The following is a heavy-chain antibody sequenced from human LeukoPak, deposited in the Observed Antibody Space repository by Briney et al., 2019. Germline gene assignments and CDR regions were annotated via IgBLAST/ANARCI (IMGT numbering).Heavy chain of an antibody. CDR2: ISFDGANK. J-gene: IGHJ4*02. Sequence: PGGSLRLSCAASGFTFTNCAMHWVRQAPGKGLEWVAIISFDGANKYYADSVKGRFTISRDNSKNTLNLQMNRLRGDDTAVYFCAREVFEIVLVSVGMRQLQLDYWGQGTLVTVSS. CDR3: AREVFEIVLVSVGMRQLQLDY. V-gene: IGHV3-30-3*01. D-gene: IGHD2-2*01. CDR1: GFTFTNCA.